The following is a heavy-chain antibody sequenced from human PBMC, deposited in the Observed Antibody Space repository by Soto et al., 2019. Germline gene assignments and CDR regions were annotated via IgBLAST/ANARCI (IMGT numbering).Heavy chain of an antibody. CDR1: GFTFTSYA. D-gene: IGHD2-15*01. CDR3: AKVGYCSGGSCYPGYLEH. CDR2: ISGSGGST. J-gene: IGHJ1*01. Sequence: PGGSLRLSCASSGFTFTSYAMSWVRQAPGKGLEWVSAISGSGGSTYYADSVKGRFTISRDNSKNTLYLQMNSLRAEDTAVYYCAKVGYCSGGSCYPGYLEHWGEGTLVT. V-gene: IGHV3-23*01.